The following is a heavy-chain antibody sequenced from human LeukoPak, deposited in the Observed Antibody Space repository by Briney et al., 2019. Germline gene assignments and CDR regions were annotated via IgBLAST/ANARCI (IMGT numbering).Heavy chain of an antibody. Sequence: PGGSLRLSCAASGFTVNSNYWSWVRQAPGKGLEWVSVIYSGGTTYYADSVKGRFTFSRDNSKNMLHLQMNSLRAEDTAVYYCAKDRVLLWFGELYFDYWGQGTLVTVSS. V-gene: IGHV3-53*01. CDR1: GFTVNSNY. D-gene: IGHD3-10*01. CDR3: AKDRVLLWFGELYFDY. CDR2: IYSGGTT. J-gene: IGHJ4*02.